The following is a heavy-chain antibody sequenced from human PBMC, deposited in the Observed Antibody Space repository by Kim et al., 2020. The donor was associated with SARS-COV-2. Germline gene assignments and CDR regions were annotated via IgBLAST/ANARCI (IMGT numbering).Heavy chain of an antibody. CDR2: INHSGST. CDR1: GGSFSGYY. V-gene: IGHV4-34*01. J-gene: IGHJ4*02. D-gene: IGHD6-6*01. Sequence: SETLSLTCAVYGGSFSGYYWSWIRQPPGKGLEWIGEINHSGSTNYNPSLKSRVTISVDTSKNQFSLKLSSVTAADTAVYYCARGVAARYWGQGTLVTVSS. CDR3: ARGVAARY.